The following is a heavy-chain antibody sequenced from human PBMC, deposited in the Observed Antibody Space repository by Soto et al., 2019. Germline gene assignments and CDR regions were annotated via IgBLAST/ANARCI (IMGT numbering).Heavy chain of an antibody. V-gene: IGHV4-39*01. D-gene: IGHD3-10*01. Sequence: PSETLSLTCTVSGGSISSSFYYWGWIRQPPGKGLEWIGNIFFTGTTHYNPSLKSRVTIFVDTSKNQFSLRLTSVTAADTAVYYCARHSYSSGSNYAFWFDPWGQGTLVTVSS. CDR3: ARHSYSSGSNYAFWFDP. CDR2: IFFTGTT. J-gene: IGHJ5*02. CDR1: GGSISSSFYY.